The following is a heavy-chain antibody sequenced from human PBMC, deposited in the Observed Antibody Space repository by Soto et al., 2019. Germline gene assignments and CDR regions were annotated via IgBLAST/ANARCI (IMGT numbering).Heavy chain of an antibody. CDR3: ARDSFRFYGGNPLKFFDY. J-gene: IGHJ4*02. CDR2: ISSSSSYI. V-gene: IGHV3-21*01. Sequence: PGGSLRLSCAASGFTFSSYSMNWVRQAPGKGLEWVSSISSSSSYIYYADSVKGRFTISRDNAKNSLYLQMNSLRAEDTAVYYCARDSFRFYGGNPLKFFDYWGQGTLVTVSS. CDR1: GFTFSSYS. D-gene: IGHD2-15*01.